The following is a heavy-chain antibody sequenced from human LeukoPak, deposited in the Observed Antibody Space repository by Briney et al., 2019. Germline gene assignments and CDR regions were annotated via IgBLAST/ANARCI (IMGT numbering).Heavy chain of an antibody. CDR2: LYGGGST. J-gene: IGHJ6*02. CDR3: ARGHGAYTSVPYRYYGMDV. CDR1: GFTVSSYY. D-gene: IGHD6-25*01. V-gene: IGHV3-66*01. Sequence: GGSLRLSCAVSGFTVSSYYMTWVRQAPGKGLEWVSVLYGGGSTYYADSAKGRFTISRDNSKNTLYLQMNSLRAEDTAVYYCARGHGAYTSVPYRYYGMDVWGQGTTVTVSS.